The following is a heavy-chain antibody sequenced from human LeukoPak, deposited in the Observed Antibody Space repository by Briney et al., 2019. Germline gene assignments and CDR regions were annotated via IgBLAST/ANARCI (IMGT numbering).Heavy chain of an antibody. CDR3: ARVAALGATFQH. V-gene: IGHV4-39*01. J-gene: IGHJ1*01. CDR1: GCSMSSSSYY. Sequence: SETLSLTCGVSGCSMSSSSYYWGWIRQPQGKGLEWIGSIYYSGTTHYTPSLKSRVTISADTSKNQFSLKLRSVSAADTAVYYCARVAALGATFQHWGQGTLVTVSS. D-gene: IGHD6-13*01. CDR2: IYYSGTT.